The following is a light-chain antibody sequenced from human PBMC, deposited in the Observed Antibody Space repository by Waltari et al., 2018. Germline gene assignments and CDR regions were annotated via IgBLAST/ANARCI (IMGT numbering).Light chain of an antibody. V-gene: IGKV4-1*01. J-gene: IGKJ2*01. CDR3: QQYYDTPYT. CDR2: WAY. CDR1: RKLLYSPNNKDF. Sequence: DIVMTQSQDSLVVSLGERATINCKYSRKLLYSPNNKDFLAWDQQKPGQPPKLLIYWAYTRESGVPDRFTGSGSGTDFSLTISSLQAEDVAVYYWQQYYDTPYTFGHGTKREIK.